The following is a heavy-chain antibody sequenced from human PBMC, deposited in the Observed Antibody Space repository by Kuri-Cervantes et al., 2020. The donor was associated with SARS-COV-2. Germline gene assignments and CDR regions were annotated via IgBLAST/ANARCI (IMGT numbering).Heavy chain of an antibody. Sequence: GESLKISCAASEFTFSSYGMHWVRQAPGKGQEWVAVISYDGSNKYYADSVKGRFTISRDNSKTTLYLQMNSLRAEDTSVYYCAKGGGPGSYIPLDYWGQGTLVTVSS. CDR3: AKGGGPGSYIPLDY. CDR1: EFTFSSYG. V-gene: IGHV3-30*18. J-gene: IGHJ4*02. CDR2: ISYDGSNK. D-gene: IGHD1-26*01.